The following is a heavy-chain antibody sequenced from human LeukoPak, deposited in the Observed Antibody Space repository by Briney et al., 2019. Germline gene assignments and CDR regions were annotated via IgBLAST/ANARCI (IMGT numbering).Heavy chain of an antibody. D-gene: IGHD2-15*01. V-gene: IGHV3-49*04. Sequence: PGGSLRLSCAASGFTFSSYSMNWVRQAPGKGLDRVALIRSKHYGGTIEYAASVKGRFTISRDDSKSISYLQMNSLKTEDTAVYYCSRDCSGGTCYEELDFWGQGTLVTVSS. J-gene: IGHJ4*02. CDR3: SRDCSGGTCYEELDF. CDR1: GFTFSSYS. CDR2: IRSKHYGGTI.